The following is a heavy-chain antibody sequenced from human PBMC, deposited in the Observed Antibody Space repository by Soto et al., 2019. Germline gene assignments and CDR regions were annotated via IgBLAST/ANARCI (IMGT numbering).Heavy chain of an antibody. Sequence: PGESLKISCKGSGYSFAGYWITWVRQKPGKGLEWMGRIDPSDSQTYYSPSFRGHVTISVTKSITTVFLQWSSLRASDTAMYYCARQIYDSDTGPNFQYYFDPGGQETRVTLP. V-gene: IGHV5-10-1*01. CDR2: IDPSDSQT. CDR3: ARQIYDSDTGPNFQYYFDP. J-gene: IGHJ4*02. CDR1: GYSFAGYW. D-gene: IGHD3-22*01.